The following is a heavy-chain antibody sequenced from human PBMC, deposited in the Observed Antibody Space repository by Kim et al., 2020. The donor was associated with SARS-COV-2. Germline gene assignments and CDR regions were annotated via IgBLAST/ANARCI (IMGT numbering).Heavy chain of an antibody. Sequence: SQTLSLTCAISGDSVSSNSAAWNWIRQSPSRGLEWLGRTYYRSKWYNDYAVSVKSRITINPDTSKNQFSLQLNSVTPEDTAVYYCARDTRLLIDWPIEDFYYYGMDVWGQGTTVTVSS. J-gene: IGHJ6*02. CDR1: GDSVSSNSAA. CDR2: TYYRSKWYN. D-gene: IGHD3-9*01. V-gene: IGHV6-1*01. CDR3: ARDTRLLIDWPIEDFYYYGMDV.